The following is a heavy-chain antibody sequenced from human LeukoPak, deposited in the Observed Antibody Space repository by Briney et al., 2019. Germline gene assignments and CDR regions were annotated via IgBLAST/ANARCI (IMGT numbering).Heavy chain of an antibody. CDR3: ARRGAARRYDGMDV. CDR1: GGFISSYY. CDR2: INYSGST. V-gene: IGHV4-59*08. D-gene: IGHD6-6*01. Sequence: SETLCLTCTVSGGFISSYYWSWIRQPPGKGLEWIAYINYSGSTIYNPSLKSRVTISLDTSKNQFSLKLSSMTDADTAVYYCARRGAARRYDGMDVWGQGNTGSVSS. J-gene: IGHJ6*02.